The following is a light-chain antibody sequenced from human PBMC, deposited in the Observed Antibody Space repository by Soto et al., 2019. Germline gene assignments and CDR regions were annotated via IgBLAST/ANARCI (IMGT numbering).Light chain of an antibody. CDR2: GAS. CDR3: QQYGSPPRT. J-gene: IGKJ3*01. V-gene: IGKV3-20*01. CDR1: QSVSSSY. Sequence: EIVLTQSPGTLSLSPGERATLSCRASQSVSSSYLAWYQQKPGQAPRLLIYGASSRATGIPDRFSGSGSGTDFTLTISRLEPEDFAEYYCQQYGSPPRTFGPGTKVDIK.